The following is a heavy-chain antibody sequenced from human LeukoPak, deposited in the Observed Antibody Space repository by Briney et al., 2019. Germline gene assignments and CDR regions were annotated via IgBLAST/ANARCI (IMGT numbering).Heavy chain of an antibody. CDR2: ISAYNGNT. V-gene: IGHV1-18*01. CDR1: GYTFTSYG. J-gene: IGHJ6*02. CDR3: AGCSSTSCYYYYGMDV. D-gene: IGHD2-2*01. Sequence: ASVKVSCKASGYTFTSYGISWVRQAPGQGLEWMGWISAYNGNTNYAQKLQGRVTMTTDTSTSTAYMELRSLRSDDTAVYYCAGCSSTSCYYYYGMDVWGQGTTVTVSS.